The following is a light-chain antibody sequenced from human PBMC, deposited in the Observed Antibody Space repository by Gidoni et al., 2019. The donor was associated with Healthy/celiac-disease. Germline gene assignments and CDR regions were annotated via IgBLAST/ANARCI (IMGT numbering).Light chain of an antibody. V-gene: IGKV1-39*01. Sequence: DIQVTQSPSSLSASVGDRVTITCRASQSISSYLNLYQQKPGKAPKLLIYAASSLQSGVPSSFSGSVSGTDFTLTIISLQPEVFATYYFQQSYSTPFTFGPGTKVDIK. CDR2: AAS. CDR3: QQSYSTPFT. CDR1: QSISSY. J-gene: IGKJ3*01.